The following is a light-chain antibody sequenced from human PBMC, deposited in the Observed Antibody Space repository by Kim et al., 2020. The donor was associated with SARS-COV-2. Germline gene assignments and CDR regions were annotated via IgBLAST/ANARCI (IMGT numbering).Light chain of an antibody. V-gene: IGKV1-16*02. CDR2: AAS. CDR1: QGIRNY. J-gene: IGKJ5*01. CDR3: QQYINYPFP. Sequence: DIQMTQSPSSLSAFVGDRVTITCRASQGIRNYLAWFQQKPGKVPKSLIYAASTLQSGVPSKFSGSGSGTDFTLTISSLQPEDFATYYCQQYINYPFPFGQGTRLEIK.